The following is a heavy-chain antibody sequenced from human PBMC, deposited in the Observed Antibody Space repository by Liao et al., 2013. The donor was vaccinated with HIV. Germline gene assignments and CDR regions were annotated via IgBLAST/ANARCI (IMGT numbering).Heavy chain of an antibody. D-gene: IGHD3-10*01. J-gene: IGHJ3*01. Sequence: QVQLQESGPGLVKPSETLSLTCTVSGGSITSYYWSWIRQPAGKGLEWIGRIWTSETTDYNPSLKSRITISLDKSKDQVSLKLRSVTAADTAVYYCARYSDPYDSGNHAFDLWGQGTMV. CDR1: GGSITSYY. CDR2: IWTSETT. CDR3: ARYSDPYDSGNHAFDL. V-gene: IGHV4-4*07.